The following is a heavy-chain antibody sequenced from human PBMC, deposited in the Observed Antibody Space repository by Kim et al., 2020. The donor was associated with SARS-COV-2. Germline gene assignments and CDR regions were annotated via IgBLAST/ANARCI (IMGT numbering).Heavy chain of an antibody. J-gene: IGHJ4*02. CDR3: AKHWGSGTYYNYFDY. V-gene: IGHV3-23*01. CDR2: ISGSGDRT. Sequence: GGSLRLFCAGSGFIFSNYAVSWVRQAPGKGLEWVSAISGSGDRTFYTDSVRGRVTISRDNSKNTVYLQLNGLRVEDAAVYYCAKHWGSGTYYNYFDYWGQGSLVTVSS. D-gene: IGHD3-10*01. CDR1: GFIFSNYA.